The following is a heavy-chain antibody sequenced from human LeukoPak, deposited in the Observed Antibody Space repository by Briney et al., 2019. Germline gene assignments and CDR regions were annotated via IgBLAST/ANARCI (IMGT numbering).Heavy chain of an antibody. Sequence: GGSLRLSCAASGFTFSSYAMHWVRQAPGKGLEWVAVISYDGSNKYYADSVKGRFTISRDNSKNTLYLQMNSLRAEDTAVYYCAKDSGSYLDYWGQGTLVTVSS. V-gene: IGHV3-30*04. CDR1: GFTFSSYA. J-gene: IGHJ4*02. CDR2: ISYDGSNK. D-gene: IGHD1-26*01. CDR3: AKDSGSYLDY.